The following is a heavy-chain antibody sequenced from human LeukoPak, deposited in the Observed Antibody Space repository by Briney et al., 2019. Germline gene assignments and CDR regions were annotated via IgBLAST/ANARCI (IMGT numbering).Heavy chain of an antibody. CDR1: GGSISGGGYY. CDR3: ARVKGVRRGKYYDSSGFFDY. Sequence: PSETLSLTSTVSGGSISGGGYYWSWTRQHPGKGRGWIVYIYYSGSTYYNPSLKSRVTISVDTSKNQFSLKLSSVTAAATAVYYCARVKGVRRGKYYDSSGFFDYWGQGTLVTVSS. CDR2: IYYSGST. J-gene: IGHJ4*02. D-gene: IGHD3-22*01. V-gene: IGHV4-31*03.